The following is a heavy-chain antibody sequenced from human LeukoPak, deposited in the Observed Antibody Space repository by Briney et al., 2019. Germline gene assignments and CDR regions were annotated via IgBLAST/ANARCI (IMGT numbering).Heavy chain of an antibody. J-gene: IGHJ4*02. V-gene: IGHV3-30*04. CDR2: ISSDGSNK. CDR3: AKWKYSNSGIDDY. Sequence: GGSLRLSCAASGFTFSSYVMHWVRQAPGKGLECVAVISSDGSNKSYADSVKGRFTISRDNSKNMLYLQMNSLRAEDTAVYYCAKWKYSNSGIDDYWGQGTLVTVSS. D-gene: IGHD6-6*01. CDR1: GFTFSSYV.